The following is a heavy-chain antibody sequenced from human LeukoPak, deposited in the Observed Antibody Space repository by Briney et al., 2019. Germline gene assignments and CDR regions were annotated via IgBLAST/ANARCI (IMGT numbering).Heavy chain of an antibody. D-gene: IGHD6-6*01. CDR3: ARECDEEQLVSRTGFGRFDP. CDR1: GGTFSSYA. J-gene: IGHJ5*02. Sequence: ASVKVSCKASGGTFSSYAISWVRQAPGQGREWMGRIIPILGIANYAQKFQGRVTITADKSTSTAYMELSSLRSEDTAVYYCARECDEEQLVSRTGFGRFDPWGQGTLVTVSS. V-gene: IGHV1-69*04. CDR2: IIPILGIA.